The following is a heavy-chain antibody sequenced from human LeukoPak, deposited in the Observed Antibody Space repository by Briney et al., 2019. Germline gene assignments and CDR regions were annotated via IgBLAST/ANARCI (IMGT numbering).Heavy chain of an antibody. CDR2: IRSGGST. CDR1: GFTVSSNY. J-gene: IGHJ6*02. V-gene: IGHV3-66*02. D-gene: IGHD2-15*01. CDR3: ARESNRWYDMDV. Sequence: GGSLRLSCAASGFTVSSNYMSWVRQAPGKGLQWVSGIRSGGSTYYTDSVKGRFTISRDNSKNTVHLQMNSLTTEDTAVYYCARESNRWYDMDVWGQGTTVTVSS.